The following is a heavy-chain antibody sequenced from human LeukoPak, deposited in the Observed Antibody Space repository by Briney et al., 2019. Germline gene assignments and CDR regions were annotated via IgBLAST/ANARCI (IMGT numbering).Heavy chain of an antibody. CDR3: ARSPLYYGSASYSDY. J-gene: IGHJ4*02. D-gene: IGHD3-10*01. CDR2: INPNSGGT. V-gene: IGHV1-2*02. CDR1: GYTFTAYY. Sequence: ASVKVSCKASGYTFTAYYLHLVRQAPGQGLEWMGWINPNSGGTNYGEKFRGRVTMTRDTSISTAYMELSSLRSEDTAIYYCARSPLYYGSASYSDYWGQGTLVTVSS.